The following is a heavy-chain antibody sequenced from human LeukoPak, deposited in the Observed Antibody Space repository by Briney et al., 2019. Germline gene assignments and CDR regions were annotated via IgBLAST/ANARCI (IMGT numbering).Heavy chain of an antibody. CDR1: GYTFTGYY. CDR2: ISPSGGST. Sequence: ASVKVSCKASGYTFTGYYMHWVRQAPGQGPEWMGVISPSGGSTTYAQKFQGRVIMTRDTSTSTIYMELSSLRSEDTAIYYCARGTGLKAFDIWGQGTMVTVSS. V-gene: IGHV1-46*01. J-gene: IGHJ3*02. D-gene: IGHD2-21*01. CDR3: ARGTGLKAFDI.